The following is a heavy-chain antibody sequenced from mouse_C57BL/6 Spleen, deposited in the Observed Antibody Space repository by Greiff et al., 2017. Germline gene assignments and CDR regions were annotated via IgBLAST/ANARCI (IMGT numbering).Heavy chain of an antibody. CDR3: ARSKAYYSNYGYFDV. CDR1: GYTFTDYY. J-gene: IGHJ1*03. V-gene: IGHV1-19*01. Sequence: VHVKQSGPVLVKPGASVKMSCKASGYTFTDYYMNWVKQSHGKSLEWIGVINPYNGGTSYNQKFKGKATLTVDKSSSTAYMELNSLTSEDSAVYYCARSKAYYSNYGYFDVWGTGTTVTVSS. D-gene: IGHD2-5*01. CDR2: INPYNGGT.